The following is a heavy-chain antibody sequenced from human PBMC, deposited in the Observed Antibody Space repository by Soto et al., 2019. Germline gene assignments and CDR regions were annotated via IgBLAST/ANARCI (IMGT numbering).Heavy chain of an antibody. D-gene: IGHD2-8*02. J-gene: IGHJ5*02. CDR2: IFHDGNT. V-gene: IGHV4-4*02. Sequence: SETLSLTCAVSGASIGSGGWWSWVRQPPGKGLEWIAEIFHDGNTNYSPSLKSRVTISVDKSQNQFSLNVYSVTAADTAVYYCERHEGWTGPDQWGQGTLVTVSS. CDR3: ERHEGWTGPDQ. CDR1: GASIGSGGW.